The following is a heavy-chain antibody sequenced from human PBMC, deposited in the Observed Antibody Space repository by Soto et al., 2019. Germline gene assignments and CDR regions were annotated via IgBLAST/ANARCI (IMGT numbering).Heavy chain of an antibody. D-gene: IGHD3-10*01. Sequence: EVQLVESGGGLVKTGGSLRLSCAASGFTFSNAWMSWVRQAPGKGLEWVGGIKSKTDGGTTDYAAPVKGRFTISRDDSKNTLYLQMNSLKTEDTAVYYCTTAGSPLYYYYYGMDVWGQGTTVTVSS. CDR1: GFTFSNAW. J-gene: IGHJ6*02. V-gene: IGHV3-15*01. CDR3: TTAGSPLYYYYYGMDV. CDR2: IKSKTDGGTT.